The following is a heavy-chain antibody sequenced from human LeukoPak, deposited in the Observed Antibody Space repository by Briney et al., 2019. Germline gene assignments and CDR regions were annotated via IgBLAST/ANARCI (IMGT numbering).Heavy chain of an antibody. V-gene: IGHV1-2*02. CDR1: GYTFTGYY. CDR2: INPNSGGT. CDR3: AREVAGFGEPLIDY. J-gene: IGHJ4*02. Sequence: ASVKVSCKASGYTFTGYYMHWVRQAPGQGLEWMGWINPNSGGTNYAQKFQGRVTMTRDTSISTAYMELSRLRSDDTAVHYCAREVAGFGEPLIDYWGQGTLVTVSP. D-gene: IGHD3-10*01.